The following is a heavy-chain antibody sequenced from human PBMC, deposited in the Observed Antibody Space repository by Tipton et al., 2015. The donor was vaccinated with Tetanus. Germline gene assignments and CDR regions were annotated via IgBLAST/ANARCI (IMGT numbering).Heavy chain of an antibody. CDR1: GYSFNIYW. D-gene: IGHD1-1*01. Sequence: QSGPEVKKPGESLKISCKGSGYSFNIYWIAWVRQMPGKGLEWMGIIYPGDSDTTYSPSFEGQVTISADKSITTAYLQWSSLKASDTAMYYCARRLGPYTGDYIWPLDLWGRGALVTVSS. CDR3: ARRLGPYTGDYIWPLDL. CDR2: IYPGDSDT. J-gene: IGHJ2*01. V-gene: IGHV5-51*01.